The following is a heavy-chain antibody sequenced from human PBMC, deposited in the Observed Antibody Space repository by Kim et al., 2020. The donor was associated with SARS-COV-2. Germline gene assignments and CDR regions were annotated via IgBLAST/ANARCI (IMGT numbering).Heavy chain of an antibody. CDR3: VREARYSRLSSGDYYDY. CDR1: GFIFGRYT. V-gene: IGHV3-21*03. J-gene: IGHJ4*02. CDR2: LSSNSAYV. Sequence: GGSLRLSCEASGFIFGRYTMNWVRQAPGKGREWVSSLSSNSAYVYSADSLAGRLSISRDNARDTLFLQMDRLRAEDTGVYYCVREARYSRLSSGDYYDYWGKGTLATVSS. D-gene: IGHD6-19*01.